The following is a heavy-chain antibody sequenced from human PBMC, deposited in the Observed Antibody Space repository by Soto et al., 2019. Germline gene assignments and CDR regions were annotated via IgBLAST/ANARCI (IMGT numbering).Heavy chain of an antibody. J-gene: IGHJ5*01. CDR3: VRDQKYFRVNGNWFDS. CDR1: GYTSADFG. CDR2: VSGNNGAS. D-gene: IGHD2-2*01. V-gene: IGHV1-18*04. Sequence: GASVKVSCKASGYTSADFGISWVRQAPGQGLEWMGWVSGNNGASNPAPKVQGRITMTLDTSTGVSYMALRSLRSDDTAIYYCVRDQKYFRVNGNWFDSCGQGPLVTVSS.